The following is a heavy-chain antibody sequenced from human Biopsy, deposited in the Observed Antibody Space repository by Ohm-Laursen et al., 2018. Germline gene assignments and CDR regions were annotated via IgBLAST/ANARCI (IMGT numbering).Heavy chain of an antibody. CDR1: GFTFNNYG. V-gene: IGHV3-33*08. CDR3: ARVLLPAAAVHYGMDV. Sequence: SLRLSCAASGFTFNNYGMQWVRQAPGKGLEWVAFIFYDGSNTYYADSVKGRFTISRDNSRDTLYLQMNSLRAEDTAVYYCARVLLPAAAVHYGMDVWGQGTTVTVSS. CDR2: IFYDGSNT. J-gene: IGHJ6*02. D-gene: IGHD2-2*01.